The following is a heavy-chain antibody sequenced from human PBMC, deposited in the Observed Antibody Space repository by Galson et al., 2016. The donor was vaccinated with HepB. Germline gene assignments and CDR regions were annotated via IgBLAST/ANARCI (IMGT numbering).Heavy chain of an antibody. CDR3: AKSGKHLWSIDY. D-gene: IGHD5-18*01. CDR2: ISGSVGTT. CDR1: GFTFSSYA. J-gene: IGHJ4*02. Sequence: SLRLSCAASGFTFSSYAMSWVRQAPGKGLEWVSAISGSVGTTYYADSVKGRFTISRDNSKNTLYVQMNSLRAEDMAVYYCAKSGKHLWSIDYWGQGALVTVSS. V-gene: IGHV3-23*01.